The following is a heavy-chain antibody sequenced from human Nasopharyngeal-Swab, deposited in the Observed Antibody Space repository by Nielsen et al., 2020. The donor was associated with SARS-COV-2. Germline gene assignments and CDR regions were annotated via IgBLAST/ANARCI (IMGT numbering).Heavy chain of an antibody. Sequence: SETLSLTCTVSGCSISSRRYYWFWIRHPPGMGLYWIGSIYYSGSTYYNPSLKSRVTISVDTSKNQFSLKLSSVTAADTAVYYCASFSFGVVIIGVVGRYFDYWGQGTLVTVSS. CDR2: IYYSGST. CDR3: ASFSFGVVIIGVVGRYFDY. V-gene: IGHV4-39*01. J-gene: IGHJ4*02. D-gene: IGHD3-3*01. CDR1: GCSISSRRYY.